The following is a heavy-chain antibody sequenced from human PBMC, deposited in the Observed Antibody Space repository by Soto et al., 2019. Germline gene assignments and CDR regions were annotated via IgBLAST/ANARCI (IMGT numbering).Heavy chain of an antibody. Sequence: SETLSLTCAVSGDSISSSNWWAWVRQPPGRGLECIGEISHSGLTNYNPSLESRVTISVDKSKNQFSLKLSSVTAADTAVYYCARIVLGYCTNDVCPPLFDYWGQGALVSVSS. CDR2: ISHSGLT. D-gene: IGHD2-8*01. CDR1: GDSISSSNW. CDR3: ARIVLGYCTNDVCPPLFDY. J-gene: IGHJ4*02. V-gene: IGHV4-4*02.